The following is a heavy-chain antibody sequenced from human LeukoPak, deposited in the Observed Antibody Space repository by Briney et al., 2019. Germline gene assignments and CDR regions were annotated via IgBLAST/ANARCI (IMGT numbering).Heavy chain of an antibody. CDR3: ATLQVVPAAAHRNNWFDP. D-gene: IGHD2-2*01. CDR1: GYTLTELS. Sequence: ASVKVSCKVSGYTLTELSMHWVRQAPGKGLEWMGGFDPEDGETIYAQKFQGRVTMTEDTSTDTAYMELSSLRSEDTAVYYCATLQVVPAAAHRNNWFDPWGQGTLVTVSS. CDR2: FDPEDGET. V-gene: IGHV1-24*01. J-gene: IGHJ5*02.